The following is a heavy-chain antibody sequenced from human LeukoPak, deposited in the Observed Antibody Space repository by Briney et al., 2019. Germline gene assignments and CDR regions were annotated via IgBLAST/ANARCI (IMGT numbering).Heavy chain of an antibody. CDR2: IWYDGSNK. CDR1: GFTFSSYG. Sequence: PGRSLRLSCAASGFTFSSYGMHWVRQAPGKGLEWVAVIWYDGSNKYYADSVKGRFTISRDNSKNTLYLQMNSLRAEDTAVYYCARDRGQWLDHFDYWGQGTLVTVSS. J-gene: IGHJ4*02. D-gene: IGHD6-19*01. CDR3: ARDRGQWLDHFDY. V-gene: IGHV3-33*01.